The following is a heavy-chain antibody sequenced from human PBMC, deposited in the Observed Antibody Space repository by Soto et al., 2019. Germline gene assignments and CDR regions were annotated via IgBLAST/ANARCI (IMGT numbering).Heavy chain of an antibody. J-gene: IGHJ6*02. Sequence: QITLKESGPTLVKPTQTLTLTCTFSGFSLSTSGVSVGWIRQPPGKALEWLALIYWDDDKRYSPSLKSRLTITKDTSKNQVVLSITHMDPVDAATYYCAHSRCGGDCLQSYPSHYYYGMDVWGQGTTVTVSS. CDR1: GFSLSTSGVS. D-gene: IGHD2-21*02. CDR3: AHSRCGGDCLQSYPSHYYYGMDV. CDR2: IYWDDDK. V-gene: IGHV2-5*02.